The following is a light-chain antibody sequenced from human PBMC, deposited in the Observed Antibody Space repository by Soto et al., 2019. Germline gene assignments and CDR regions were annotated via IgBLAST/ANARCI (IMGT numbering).Light chain of an antibody. Sequence: QLVLTQPASVSGSPGQSITISCTGTSSDVGGYNYVSWYQQHPGKAPKLMIYDVSNRPSGVSNRFSGSKSGNTASLTISGLQAEDEADYYCSSYTSSSTANVVFGGGTKVTVL. J-gene: IGLJ2*01. CDR2: DVS. CDR1: SSDVGGYNY. CDR3: SSYTSSSTANVV. V-gene: IGLV2-14*01.